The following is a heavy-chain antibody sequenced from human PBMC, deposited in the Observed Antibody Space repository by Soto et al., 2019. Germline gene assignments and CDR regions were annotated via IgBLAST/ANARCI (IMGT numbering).Heavy chain of an antibody. D-gene: IGHD6-13*01. CDR1: GYTFTSYG. V-gene: IGHV1-18*01. J-gene: IGHJ4*02. Sequence: QVQLVQSGAEVKKPGASVKVSCKASGYTFTSYGITWVRQAPGQGLEWMGWISAYNGNTNYAEKLRGKVNTNNDKSMSLDYRELRSMRSEDTAVYYCASAASTISAQDDYWGQGTLVTVSS. CDR2: ISAYNGNT. CDR3: ASAASTISAQDDY.